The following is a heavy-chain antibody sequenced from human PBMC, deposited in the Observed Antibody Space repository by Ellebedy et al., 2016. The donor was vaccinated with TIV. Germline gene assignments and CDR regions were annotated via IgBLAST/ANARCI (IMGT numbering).Heavy chain of an antibody. CDR1: GFTFSPYA. Sequence: GESLKISCEASGFTFSPYAMNWVRQAPGKRLEWVSYISSTSGITFYADSVKGRFTVSRDNAKNSLYLQMNSLRDEDTAVYYCARTTYGPETNWFDYWGRGILVTVSS. J-gene: IGHJ5*01. V-gene: IGHV3-48*02. D-gene: IGHD3-10*01. CDR3: ARTTYGPETNWFDY. CDR2: ISSTSGIT.